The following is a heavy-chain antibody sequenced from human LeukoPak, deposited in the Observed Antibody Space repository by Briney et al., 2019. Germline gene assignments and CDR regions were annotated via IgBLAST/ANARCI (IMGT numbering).Heavy chain of an antibody. CDR3: ARDRIEIEDFDY. V-gene: IGHV3-48*01. J-gene: IGHJ4*02. CDR1: GFTFSSYA. Sequence: SGGSLRLSCAASGFTFSSYAMSWVRQAPGKGLEWISYISSSSSDIYYADSVKGRFTISRDNAKNSVDLQMNSLRAEDTAVYYCARDRIEIEDFDYWGQGALVTVSS. D-gene: IGHD2-21*01. CDR2: ISSSSSDI.